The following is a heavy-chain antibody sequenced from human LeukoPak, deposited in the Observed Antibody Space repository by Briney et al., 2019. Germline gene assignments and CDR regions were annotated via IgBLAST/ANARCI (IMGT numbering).Heavy chain of an antibody. CDR2: IIPIFGTA. J-gene: IGHJ3*02. Sequence: SVKVSCKASGYTFNTYGISWVRQAPGQGLEWMGGIIPIFGTANYAQKFQGRVTITADKSTSTAYMELSSLRSEDTAVYYCARESPRYIGLRNIWGQGTMVTVSS. CDR3: ARESPRYIGLRNI. CDR1: GYTFNTYG. V-gene: IGHV1-69*06. D-gene: IGHD3-16*02.